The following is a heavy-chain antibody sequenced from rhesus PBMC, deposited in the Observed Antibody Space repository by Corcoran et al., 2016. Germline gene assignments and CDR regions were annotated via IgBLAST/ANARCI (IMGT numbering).Heavy chain of an antibody. CDR1: GGSFSSYW. CDR3: ARGGSSGWSGGYFDY. V-gene: IGHV4-160*01. J-gene: IGHJ4*01. Sequence: QVQLQESGPGLVKPSETLSLTCAVSGGSFSSYWWGWFRQPPVKGLEWIGSIHGRSGCTEYTPYPKCRATISSAASKDQFSMKLRAVTAADTAVYYCARGGSSGWSGGYFDYWGQGVLVTVSS. CDR2: IHGRSGCT. D-gene: IGHD6S26*01.